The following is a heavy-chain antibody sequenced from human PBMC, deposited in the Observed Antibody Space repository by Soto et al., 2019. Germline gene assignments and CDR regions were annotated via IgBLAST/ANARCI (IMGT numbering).Heavy chain of an antibody. CDR1: GGTFSSYA. J-gene: IGHJ6*02. CDR2: IIPIFGTA. V-gene: IGHV1-69*13. D-gene: IGHD6-19*01. CDR3: ARDLAGVYSSGWYYYGMDV. Sequence: GASVKVSCTASGGTFSSYAISWVRQAPGQGLEWMGGIIPIFGTANYAQKFQGRVTITADESTSTAYMELSSLRSEDTAVYYCARDLAGVYSSGWYYYGMDVWGQGTTVTVSS.